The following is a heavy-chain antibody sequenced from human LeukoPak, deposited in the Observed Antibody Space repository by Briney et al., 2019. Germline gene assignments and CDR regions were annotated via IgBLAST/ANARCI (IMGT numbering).Heavy chain of an antibody. CDR1: GGSFSGYY. CDR3: ARAGYYYYGMDV. J-gene: IGHJ6*02. V-gene: IGHV4-34*01. Sequence: SETLSLTCAVYGGSFSGYYWSWIRQPPGKGLEWIGVINHSGSTNYNPSLKSRVTISVDTSKNQFSLKLSSVTAADTAVYYCARAGYYYYGMDVWGQGTTVTVSS. CDR2: INHSGST.